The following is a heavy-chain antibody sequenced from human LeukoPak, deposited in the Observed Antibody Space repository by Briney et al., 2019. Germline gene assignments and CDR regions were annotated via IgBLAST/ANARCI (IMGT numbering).Heavy chain of an antibody. CDR1: GGTFSSYA. Sequence: SVKVSCKASGGTFSSYAISWVRHAPGQGLEWMGGIIPIFGTANYAQKIQSSVTITADESTSTAYMELSSLRSEDTAVYYCAREGPLIFGVVDYDGMDVWGQGTTVTVSS. CDR3: AREGPLIFGVVDYDGMDV. V-gene: IGHV1-69*13. CDR2: IIPIFGTA. D-gene: IGHD3-3*01. J-gene: IGHJ6*01.